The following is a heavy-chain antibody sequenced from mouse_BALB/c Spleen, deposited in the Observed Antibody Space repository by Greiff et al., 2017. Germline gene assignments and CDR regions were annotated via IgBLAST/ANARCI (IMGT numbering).Heavy chain of an antibody. CDR3: TRDEGYDGS. V-gene: IGHV5-6-4*01. J-gene: IGHJ3*02. CDR2: ISSGGSYT. Sequence: DVMLVESGGGLVKPGGSLKLSCAASGFTFSSYTMSWVRQTPEKRLEWVATISSGGSYTYYPDSVKGRFTISRDNAKNTLYLQMSSLKSEDTAMYYCTRDEGYDGSGGQGTLVTVSA. D-gene: IGHD2-14*01. CDR1: GFTFSSYT.